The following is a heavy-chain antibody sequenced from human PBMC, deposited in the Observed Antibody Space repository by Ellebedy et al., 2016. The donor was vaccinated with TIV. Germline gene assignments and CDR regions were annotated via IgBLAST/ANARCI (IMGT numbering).Heavy chain of an antibody. D-gene: IGHD6-13*01. V-gene: IGHV1-69*13. J-gene: IGHJ6*02. CDR3: AREQLAHVGYGMDV. Sequence: SVKVSCXASGGTFSSYAISWVRQAPGQGLEWMGGIIPIFGTANYAQKFQGRVTITADESTSTAYMELSSLRSDDTAVYYCAREQLAHVGYGMDVWGQGTTVTVSS. CDR1: GGTFSSYA. CDR2: IIPIFGTA.